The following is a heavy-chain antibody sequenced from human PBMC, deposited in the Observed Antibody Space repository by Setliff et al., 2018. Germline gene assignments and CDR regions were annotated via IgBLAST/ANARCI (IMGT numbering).Heavy chain of an antibody. Sequence: GGSLRLSCAVSGFTFSNYGFHWVRQAPGKGLEWVAAISYDGYDTNYAGSVKGRFTVSRDNSKNTLYLQMNSLRPDDTAVYYCATLYPWDPDAFDLWGQGTMVTVSS. V-gene: IGHV3-30-3*01. D-gene: IGHD3-16*01. CDR3: ATLYPWDPDAFDL. CDR2: ISYDGYDT. J-gene: IGHJ3*01. CDR1: GFTFSNYG.